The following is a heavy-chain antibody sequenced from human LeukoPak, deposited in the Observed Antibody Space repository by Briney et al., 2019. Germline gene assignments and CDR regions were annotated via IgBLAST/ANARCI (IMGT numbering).Heavy chain of an antibody. CDR1: GFIVSSKY. CDR3: ARAGPIDY. CDR2: IYSGGST. J-gene: IGHJ4*02. V-gene: IGHV3-53*01. Sequence: PGGSLRLSCAASGFIVSSKYMSWVRQAPGKGLEWISVIYSGGSTYYAASVEGRFTTSRDNSKNTVYLQMNNLRVDDTAVYYCARAGPIDYWGQGTLVTVSS.